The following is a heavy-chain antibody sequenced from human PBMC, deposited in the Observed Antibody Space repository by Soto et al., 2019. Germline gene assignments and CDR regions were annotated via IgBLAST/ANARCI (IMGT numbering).Heavy chain of an antibody. Sequence: ETLSLTFNVACFTIMVYYSNCIRQPPGKTLEWIGSIYYTGGTNYNPSLKSRVTISVDTSKNHFSLKFNSLTAADTAVYYCASGTLSTIAEPDAWCKGTLVTV. V-gene: IGHV4-59*01. CDR2: IYYTGGT. CDR3: ASGTLSTIAEPDA. CDR1: CFTIMVYY. J-gene: IGHJ5*02. D-gene: IGHD6-13*01.